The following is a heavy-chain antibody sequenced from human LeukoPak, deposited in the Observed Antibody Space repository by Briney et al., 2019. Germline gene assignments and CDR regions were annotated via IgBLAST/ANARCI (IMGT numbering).Heavy chain of an antibody. CDR1: GGSISSYY. J-gene: IGHJ4*02. CDR2: FYYSGST. V-gene: IGHV4-59*01. D-gene: IGHD4-17*01. Sequence: PSETLSLTCTVSGGSISSYYWSWIRQPPGKGLEWIGYFYYSGSTKYNPSLKSRVTISVDTPKNQFFLKLTSVTAADTAVYYCARGDYGDNGDYWGQGTLVTVSS. CDR3: ARGDYGDNGDY.